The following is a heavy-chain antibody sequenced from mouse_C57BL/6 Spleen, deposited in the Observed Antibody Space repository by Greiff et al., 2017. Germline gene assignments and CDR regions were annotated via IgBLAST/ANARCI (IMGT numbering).Heavy chain of an antibody. CDR3: ARGGRYYYAMDY. J-gene: IGHJ4*01. Sequence: VQLQQPGAELVKPGASVKLSCKASGYTFTSYWMQWVKQRPGQGLEWIGEIDPSDSYTNYNQKFKGKATLTVDTSSSTAYMQLSSLTSEDSAVYYCARGGRYYYAMDYWGQGTSVTVSS. CDR2: IDPSDSYT. CDR1: GYTFTSYW. D-gene: IGHD1-1*01. V-gene: IGHV1-50*01.